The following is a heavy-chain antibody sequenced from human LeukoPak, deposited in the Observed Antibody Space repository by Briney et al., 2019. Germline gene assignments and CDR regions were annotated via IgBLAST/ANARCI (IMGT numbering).Heavy chain of an antibody. CDR2: ISYTGST. J-gene: IGHJ5*02. Sequence: SETLSLTCTVSGGSINDGGYHWSWTRQHPGKGLEWIGYISYTGSTYYNPSLKSRVTISVDTSKNQFSLQLSSVTAADTAVYYCARGRDCSGGSCYSNWFDPWGQGTLVTVSS. D-gene: IGHD2-15*01. CDR3: ARGRDCSGGSCYSNWFDP. CDR1: GGSINDGGYH. V-gene: IGHV4-31*03.